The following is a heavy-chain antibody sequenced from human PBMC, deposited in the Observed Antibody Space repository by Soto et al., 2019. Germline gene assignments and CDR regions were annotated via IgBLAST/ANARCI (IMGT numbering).Heavy chain of an antibody. CDR3: AAHPLYYYDNGGYNDY. J-gene: IGHJ4*02. D-gene: IGHD3-22*01. CDR1: GFTFSKSA. V-gene: IGHV1-58*01. Sequence: QLQLVQSGPEVKKPGTSVKVSCKASGFTFSKSAVQWVRQARGQRLEWIGWIVVGSDITNYAQKFQERVTITRDMSTSTAYMELSSLRSEDTAVYFCAAHPLYYYDNGGYNDYWGQGTLVTVSS. CDR2: IVVGSDIT.